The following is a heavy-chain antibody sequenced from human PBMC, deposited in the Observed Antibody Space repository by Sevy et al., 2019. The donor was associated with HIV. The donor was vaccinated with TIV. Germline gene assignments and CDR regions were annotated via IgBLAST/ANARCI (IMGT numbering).Heavy chain of an antibody. V-gene: IGHV4-39*02. Sequence: SETLSLTCTASGGSLISPTFYWGWVRQPPGERLELIAAMHYGGNTYYNPSLKGRLAMTVNTSKTRFSLNLRSVTAADAAVYHCVRDHHLRGRDWFDSWGQGALVTVSS. J-gene: IGHJ5*01. D-gene: IGHD3-16*01. CDR3: VRDHHLRGRDWFDS. CDR2: MHYGGNT. CDR1: GGSLISPTFY.